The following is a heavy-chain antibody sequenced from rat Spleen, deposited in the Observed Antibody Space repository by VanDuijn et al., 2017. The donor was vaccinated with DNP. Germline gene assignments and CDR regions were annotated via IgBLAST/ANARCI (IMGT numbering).Heavy chain of an antibody. CDR3: VRWNSGHFDY. D-gene: IGHD4-3*01. CDR1: GFTFSNFG. J-gene: IGHJ3*01. Sequence: EVQLVESGGGLVQPGRSLKLSCAASGFTFSNFGMAWVRQAPKRGLEWVATITASSGTTYYRDSVKGRFTISRDNAKSTLYLQMNSLRSEDMATYYCVRWNSGHFDYWGQGTLVTVSS. CDR2: ITASSGTT. V-gene: IGHV5S13*01.